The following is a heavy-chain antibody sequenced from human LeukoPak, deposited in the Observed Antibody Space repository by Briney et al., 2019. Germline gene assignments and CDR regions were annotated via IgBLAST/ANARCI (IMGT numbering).Heavy chain of an antibody. D-gene: IGHD3-22*01. V-gene: IGHV3-11*04. CDR1: GGSISSGGYY. J-gene: IGHJ4*02. CDR3: ARGGSSGSMIY. Sequence: LSLTCTVSGGSISSGGYYWSWIRQAPGKGLEWVSYISSSSSTIYYADSVKGRFTISRDNANKSLYLQMNSLRAEDTAVYYCARGGSSGSMIYWGQGTLVTVSS. CDR2: ISSSSSTI.